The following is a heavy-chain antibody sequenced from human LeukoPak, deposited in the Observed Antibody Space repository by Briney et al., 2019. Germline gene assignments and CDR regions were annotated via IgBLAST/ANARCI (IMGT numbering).Heavy chain of an antibody. J-gene: IGHJ4*02. CDR1: GFTFSSYW. CDR3: ARVSYYDFWSGYPTDY. V-gene: IGHV3-74*01. Sequence: PGGSLRLSCAASGFTFSSYWMHWVRQAPGKGLVWVSRINSDGSSTSYADSVKGRFTISRDNAKNTLYLQMNSLRAEDTAVHYCARVSYYDFWSGYPTDYWGQGTLVTVSS. D-gene: IGHD3-3*01. CDR2: INSDGSST.